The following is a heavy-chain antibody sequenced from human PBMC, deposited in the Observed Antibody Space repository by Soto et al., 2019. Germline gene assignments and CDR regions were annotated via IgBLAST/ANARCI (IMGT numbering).Heavy chain of an antibody. V-gene: IGHV1-18*01. Sequence: ASVKVSCQTSGSTFNTYGINWVRQAPGQGLELMGWISAYDGKTTYAEKFQGRVTLTTDTSTSTAYMELRSLRSDDTAIYYCARDPHEFWTSYWFDPWGQGTPVTVSS. CDR1: GSTFNTYG. CDR2: ISAYDGKT. CDR3: ARDPHEFWTSYWFDP. D-gene: IGHD3-3*01. J-gene: IGHJ5*02.